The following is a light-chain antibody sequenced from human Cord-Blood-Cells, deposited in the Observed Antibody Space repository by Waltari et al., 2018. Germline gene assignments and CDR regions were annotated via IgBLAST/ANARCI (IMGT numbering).Light chain of an antibody. CDR1: SGHSSYI. J-gene: IGLJ3*02. Sequence: QPVLTQSSSASSSLGSSVKLTCTLSSGHSSYIIAWHQQQPGKAPRSLMKLEGSGSYNKGSRVPDRFSGSSSGADRYLTISNLQSEDEADYYCETWDSNTHWVFGGGTKLTVL. V-gene: IGLV4-60*03. CDR3: ETWDSNTHWV. CDR2: LEGSGSY.